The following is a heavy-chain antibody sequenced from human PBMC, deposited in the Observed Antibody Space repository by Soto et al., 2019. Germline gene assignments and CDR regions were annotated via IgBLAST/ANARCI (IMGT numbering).Heavy chain of an antibody. CDR2: INHSGST. V-gene: IGHV4-34*01. Sequence: QVQLQQWGAGLLKPSETLSLTCAVYGGSFSGYYWSWIRQPPGKGLEWVGEINHSGSTNYNPSLXXXXXXXXXXXXXXXXXXXXXXXXXXXXXXXXXXXXXXXXXXXXXXXXXXXXFDYWGQGTLVTVSS. J-gene: IGHJ4*02. CDR3: XXXXXXXXXXXXXXXXXXXXFDY. CDR1: GGSFSGYY.